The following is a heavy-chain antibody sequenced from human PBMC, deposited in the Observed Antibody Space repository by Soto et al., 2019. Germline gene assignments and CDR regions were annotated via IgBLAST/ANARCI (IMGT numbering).Heavy chain of an antibody. Sequence: QVQLVQSGAEVKKPGSSVKVSCKASGGTFSSYAISWVRQAPGQGREWMGGIIPIFGTANYAQKFQGRVTITADESTSTAYRELSSLRSEDTAVYYCAVYGSSTSCYGTGYSSSWGQGTLVTVSS. V-gene: IGHV1-69*01. J-gene: IGHJ4*02. CDR1: GGTFSSYA. D-gene: IGHD2-2*01. CDR3: AVYGSSTSCYGTGYSSS. CDR2: IIPIFGTA.